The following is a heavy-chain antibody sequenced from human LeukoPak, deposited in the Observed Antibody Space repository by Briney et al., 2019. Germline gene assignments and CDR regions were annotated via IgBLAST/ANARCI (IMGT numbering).Heavy chain of an antibody. CDR2: INSDGSST. V-gene: IGHV3-74*01. J-gene: IGHJ4*02. Sequence: GGSLRLSCAASGFTFSSYWMHWVRQAPGKGLVWVSRINSDGSSTSYADSVKGRFTISRDNAKNTLYLQMNRLRAEDTAVYYCARVGSSSSLREFDYWGQGTLVTVSS. CDR1: GFTFSSYW. D-gene: IGHD6-6*01. CDR3: ARVGSSSSLREFDY.